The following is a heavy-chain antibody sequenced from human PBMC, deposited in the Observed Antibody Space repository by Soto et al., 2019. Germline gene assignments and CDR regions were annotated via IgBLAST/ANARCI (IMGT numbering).Heavy chain of an antibody. D-gene: IGHD2-21*01. Sequence: PGGSLRLSCTASGFTFGDYGMIWFRQTPGKGLEWVGFIRSKTYRGTTEYTASVKGRFTISRDDSKSNAYLQLNSLKTENTAENYCRRGIIVLGGFPYYYPRDVGGQGTRFTVS. J-gene: IGHJ6*02. CDR3: RRGIIVLGGFPYYYPRDV. CDR1: GFTFGDYG. CDR2: IRSKTYRGTT. V-gene: IGHV3-49*01.